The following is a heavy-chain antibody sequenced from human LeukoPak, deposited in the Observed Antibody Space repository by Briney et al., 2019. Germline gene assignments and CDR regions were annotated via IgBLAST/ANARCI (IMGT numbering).Heavy chain of an antibody. J-gene: IGHJ4*02. D-gene: IGHD4-17*01. V-gene: IGHV3-64D*06. CDR2: ISSNGGST. CDR1: GFTFSRYA. Sequence: GALRLSCSASGFTFSRYAMHWVRQAPGKGLEYVSAISSNGGSTYYADSVKGRFTISRDNSKNTLYLQMSSLRAEDTAVYYCVKGGTVTTGYWGQGTLVTVSS. CDR3: VKGGTVTTGY.